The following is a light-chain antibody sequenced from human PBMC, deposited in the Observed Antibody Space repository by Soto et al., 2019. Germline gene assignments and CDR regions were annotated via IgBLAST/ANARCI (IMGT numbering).Light chain of an antibody. CDR1: QGISSY. J-gene: IGKJ4*01. Sequence: DIPLTQSPSFLSASVGDRVTITCRASQGISSYLAWYQQKPGKATKLLIYAASTLQSGVPSRFSGSGSGTEFTLTISSLQPEDFATYYCQQLNSYPRTFGGGTKVEIK. V-gene: IGKV1-9*01. CDR2: AAS. CDR3: QQLNSYPRT.